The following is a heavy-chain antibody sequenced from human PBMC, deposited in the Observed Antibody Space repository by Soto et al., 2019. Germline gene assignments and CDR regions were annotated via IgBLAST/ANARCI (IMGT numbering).Heavy chain of an antibody. Sequence: GGSLRLSCAGSGFTFTNYAMSWVRQAPGKGLVWVSSISNSGGNTYYADSVRGRFTISRDNTKNTLYLQMNSLRAEDTAIYYCVKARAAGGFDYWGQGTLVTVSS. D-gene: IGHD3-10*01. CDR3: VKARAAGGFDY. CDR2: ISNSGGNT. V-gene: IGHV3-23*01. J-gene: IGHJ4*02. CDR1: GFTFTNYA.